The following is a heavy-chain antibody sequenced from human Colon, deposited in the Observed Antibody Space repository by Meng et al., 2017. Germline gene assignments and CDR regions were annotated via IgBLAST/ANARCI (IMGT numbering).Heavy chain of an antibody. CDR2: IDYSRSI. D-gene: IGHD1-26*01. V-gene: IGHV4-61*01. CDR1: GGSVSSGSHY. J-gene: IGHJ4*02. CDR3: AGGPWELDY. Sequence: QVALQEAGPGLVRPSETRSLTCTVSGGSVSSGSHYWSWTRQPPGKGLEWIGYIDYSRSINYYPSLKSRVTMSVDTSKNQFSLNLSSVTAADTAVYYCAGGPWELDYWGQGTLVTVSS.